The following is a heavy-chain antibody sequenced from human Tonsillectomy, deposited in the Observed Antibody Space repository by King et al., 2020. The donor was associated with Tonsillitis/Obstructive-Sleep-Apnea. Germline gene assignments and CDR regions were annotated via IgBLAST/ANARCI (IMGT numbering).Heavy chain of an antibody. CDR2: INPSGGST. D-gene: IGHD3-3*01. CDR1: GYTFTSYY. CDR3: ARDPVRTIFGVVNWFDP. V-gene: IGHV1-46*01. Sequence: VQLVQSGAEVKKPGASVKVSCKASGYTFTSYYMHWLRQAPGQGLEWMGIINPSGGSTSYAQKFQGRVTMTRDTYTSPGYMGRSSLRSEDTAVYYCARDPVRTIFGVVNWFDPWGQGTLVTVSS. J-gene: IGHJ5*02.